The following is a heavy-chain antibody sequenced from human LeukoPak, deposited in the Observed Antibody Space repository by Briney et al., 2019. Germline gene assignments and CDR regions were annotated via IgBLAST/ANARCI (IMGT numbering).Heavy chain of an antibody. Sequence: GESLKISCKGSGYSFTSYWIGWVRQMPGKGLECMGIIYPGDSDTRYSPSFQGQVTISADKSISTAYLQWSSLKASDNAMYYCARRSIAARRGFDYWGQGTLVTVSS. V-gene: IGHV5-51*01. CDR3: ARRSIAARRGFDY. D-gene: IGHD6-6*01. J-gene: IGHJ4*02. CDR1: GYSFTSYW. CDR2: IYPGDSDT.